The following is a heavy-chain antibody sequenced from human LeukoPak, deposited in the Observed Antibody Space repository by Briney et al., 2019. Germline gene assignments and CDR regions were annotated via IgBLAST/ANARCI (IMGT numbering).Heavy chain of an antibody. CDR2: IIPGFGTT. J-gene: IGHJ4*02. D-gene: IGHD3-3*01. V-gene: IGHV1-69*13. CDR3: AREDTIFGVAH. CDR1: GGTFSNYYT. Sequence: SVKVSCKASGGTFSNYYTITWVRQAPGQGLEWVGGIIPGFGTTNYAQKYQGRLTITADESTSISNMEMSSLTSEDTAVYYCAREDTIFGVAHWGQGTLVTVSS.